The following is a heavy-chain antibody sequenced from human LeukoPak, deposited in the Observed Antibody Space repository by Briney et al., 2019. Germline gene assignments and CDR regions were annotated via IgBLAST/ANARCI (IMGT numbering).Heavy chain of an antibody. CDR3: GSDTVLGY. CDR2: INGDGSTT. CDR1: GFTLSSYS. D-gene: IGHD5-18*01. Sequence: GGSLRLSCAASGFTLSSYSMHWGRQAPGKGLVWVSRINGDGSTTFYADSVKGRFTISRDNAKNTVYLQMNSLRVEDTAVYYCGSDTVLGYWGQGTLVTVSS. J-gene: IGHJ4*02. V-gene: IGHV3-74*01.